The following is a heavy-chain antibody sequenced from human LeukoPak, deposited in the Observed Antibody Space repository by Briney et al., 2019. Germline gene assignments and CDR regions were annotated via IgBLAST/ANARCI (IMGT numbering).Heavy chain of an antibody. CDR2: IYYSGST. Sequence: PSETLSLTCTVSRGSISNSGYYWGWIRQPPGKGLEWIGSIYYSGSTYYSPSLKNRVTISVDTSRNQFSLKLTSVTAADTAVYYCARGGSRLTTAGDLDDWGQGALVTVSS. CDR1: RGSISNSGYY. V-gene: IGHV4-39*01. CDR3: ARGGSRLTTAGDLDD. J-gene: IGHJ4*02. D-gene: IGHD3-16*01.